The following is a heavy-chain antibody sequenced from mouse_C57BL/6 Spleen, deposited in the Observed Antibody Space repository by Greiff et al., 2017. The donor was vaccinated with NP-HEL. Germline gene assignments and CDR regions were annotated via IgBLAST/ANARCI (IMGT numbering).Heavy chain of an antibody. D-gene: IGHD1-1*01. J-gene: IGHJ2*01. Sequence: VQLQQSGPELVKPGASVKISCKASGYAFSSSWMNWVKQRPGKGLEWIGRIYPGDGDTNYNGKFKGKATLTADKSSSTAYMQLSSLTSEDSAVYFCAREVPITTVVDFDYWGQGTTLTVSS. CDR3: AREVPITTVVDFDY. CDR1: GYAFSSSW. V-gene: IGHV1-82*01. CDR2: IYPGDGDT.